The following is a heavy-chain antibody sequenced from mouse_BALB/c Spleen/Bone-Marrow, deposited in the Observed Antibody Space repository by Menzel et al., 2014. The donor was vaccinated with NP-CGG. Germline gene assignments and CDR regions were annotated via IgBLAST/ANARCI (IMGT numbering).Heavy chain of an antibody. V-gene: IGHV7-3*02. D-gene: IGHD2-1*01. CDR3: ARDYGNYVRFAY. J-gene: IGHJ3*01. Sequence: EVKLVESGGCLVQPGGSLRLSCATSGFTFTDYYMSWVRQPPGKALEWLGFIRNKANGYTTEYSASVKGRFTISRDNSQSILYLQMNTLRAEDSATYYCARDYGNYVRFAYWGQGTLVTVSA. CDR2: IRNKANGYTT. CDR1: GFTFTDYY.